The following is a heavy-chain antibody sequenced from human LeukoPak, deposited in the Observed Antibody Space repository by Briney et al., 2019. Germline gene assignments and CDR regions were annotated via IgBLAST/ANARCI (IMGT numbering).Heavy chain of an antibody. Sequence: GASVKVSCKASGYTFTSFYMHWVRQAPGQGLEWMGWINPNSGVTHSAQRFQGRVTMTGDPSISTAYMELRGLTSDDTAVYYCAPATYYYDHWGQGTLVTVSS. J-gene: IGHJ4*02. CDR1: GYTFTSFY. CDR2: INPNSGVT. D-gene: IGHD2-2*01. V-gene: IGHV1-2*02. CDR3: APATYYYDH.